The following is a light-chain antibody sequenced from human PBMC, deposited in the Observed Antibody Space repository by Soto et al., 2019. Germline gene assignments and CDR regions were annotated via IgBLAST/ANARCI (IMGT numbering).Light chain of an antibody. J-gene: IGKJ1*01. CDR1: QSISNH. CDR2: AAS. Sequence: DIQMTQSPSSLSASVEDRVIITCRASQSISNHLNWYQQKPGKAPKLLIFAASSLQSGVPSRFSGSRSGPDFTLTISSLRPEDFATYYCQQGYSSPPTFGQGTKVEIK. V-gene: IGKV1-39*01. CDR3: QQGYSSPPT.